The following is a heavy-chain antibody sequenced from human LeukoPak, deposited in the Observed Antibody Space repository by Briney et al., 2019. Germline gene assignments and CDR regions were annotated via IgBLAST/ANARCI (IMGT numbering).Heavy chain of an antibody. Sequence: SGGSLRLSCAASGFTFSSYWMHWVRQAPGTGLVWVSRINSDGSSTSYADSVKGRFTISRDNAKNTLYLQMNSLRAEDTAVYYCARGPYYYDSSGYYLFDYWGQGTLVTVSS. CDR3: ARGPYYYDSSGYYLFDY. J-gene: IGHJ4*02. CDR2: INSDGSST. CDR1: GFTFSSYW. D-gene: IGHD3-22*01. V-gene: IGHV3-74*01.